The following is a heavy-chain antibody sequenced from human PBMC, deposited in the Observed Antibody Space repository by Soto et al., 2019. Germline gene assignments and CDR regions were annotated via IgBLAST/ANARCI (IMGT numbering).Heavy chain of an antibody. Sequence: EVQLVESGGGLVKPGGSLRLSCAASGFTFSSYSMNWVRQAPGKGLEWVSSISSSSSYIYYADSVKGRFTISRDNAKNSLYLQMNSLRSEDTAVYYCARDAVTYYYDSSGYYSDYWGQGTLVTVSS. CDR3: ARDAVTYYYDSSGYYSDY. CDR1: GFTFSSYS. J-gene: IGHJ4*02. D-gene: IGHD3-22*01. V-gene: IGHV3-21*01. CDR2: ISSSSSYI.